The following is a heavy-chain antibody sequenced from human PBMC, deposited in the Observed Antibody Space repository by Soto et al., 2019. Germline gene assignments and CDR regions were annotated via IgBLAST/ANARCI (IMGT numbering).Heavy chain of an antibody. D-gene: IGHD3-10*01. Sequence: EVQLVESGGGLIQPGGSLRLSCAVSGFTVSNNYMSWVRQAPGKGLEGVSVIYSGGYTAYGDSVKGRFTISRDNSKNTLTLQRNGLGAGDPAGFFCAARAGGGGYWGQGTLVTVSS. V-gene: IGHV3-53*01. J-gene: IGHJ4*02. CDR3: AARAGGGGY. CDR1: GFTVSNNY. CDR2: IYSGGYT.